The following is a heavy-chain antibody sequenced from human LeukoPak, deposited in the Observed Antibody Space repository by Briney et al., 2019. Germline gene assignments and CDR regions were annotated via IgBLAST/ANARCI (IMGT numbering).Heavy chain of an antibody. D-gene: IGHD3-10*01. J-gene: IGHJ5*02. V-gene: IGHV5-51*01. Sequence: PGESLKISCKASGYSFTNYWIGWVRQMPGKGLEWMGIIYPGDSDTRYSPSFQGQVTISADKSISTAYLQWSSLKASDTAMYYRARRLLLWFGELSQSIDWFDPWGQGTLVTVSS. CDR1: GYSFTNYW. CDR3: ARRLLLWFGELSQSIDWFDP. CDR2: IYPGDSDT.